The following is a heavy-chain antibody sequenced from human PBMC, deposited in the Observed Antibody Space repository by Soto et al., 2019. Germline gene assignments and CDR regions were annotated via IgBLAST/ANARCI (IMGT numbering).Heavy chain of an antibody. CDR3: ARSLYWSGGSCSDVNWFDP. D-gene: IGHD2-15*01. V-gene: IGHV4-31*03. Sequence: ASETLSLTCTVSGGSISSGGYYWSWIRQHPGKGLEWLGYIYYSGSTYYNPSLKSRVTISVDTSKNQFSLKLSSVTAADTAVYYCARSLYWSGGSCSDVNWFDPWGQGTRVTVSS. CDR1: GGSISSGGYY. J-gene: IGHJ5*02. CDR2: IYYSGST.